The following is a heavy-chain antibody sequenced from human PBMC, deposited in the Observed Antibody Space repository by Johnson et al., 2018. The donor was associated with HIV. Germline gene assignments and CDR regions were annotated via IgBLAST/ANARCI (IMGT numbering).Heavy chain of an antibody. D-gene: IGHD6-13*01. J-gene: IGHJ3*02. V-gene: IGHV3-74*01. CDR1: RFTFSTYT. CDR3: AKDQWSSSWTNDAFDI. Sequence: VQLVESGGGVVQPGRSLRLSCIVSRFTFSTYTIHWVRQAPGKGLVWVSRINSDGSSTSYADAVTGRFTIYRDNAKNSLYLQMNSLRAEDTAVYYCAKDQWSSSWTNDAFDIWGQGTMVTVSS. CDR2: INSDGSST.